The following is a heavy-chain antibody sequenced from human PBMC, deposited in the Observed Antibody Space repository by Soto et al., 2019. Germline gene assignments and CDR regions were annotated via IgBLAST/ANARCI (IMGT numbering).Heavy chain of an antibody. CDR3: ARLEGLAAISYYFDF. J-gene: IGHJ4*02. Sequence: PSETLSLTCSVSDDSINSDKYYWGWIRQPPGKGLEWIGSIYYRGNAYYNPSLQTRVTISLDKSKSQFSLKLNSVTAADSAVYFCARLEGLAAISYYFDFWGPGALVTVSS. V-gene: IGHV4-39*01. D-gene: IGHD3-9*01. CDR2: IYYRGNA. CDR1: DDSINSDKYY.